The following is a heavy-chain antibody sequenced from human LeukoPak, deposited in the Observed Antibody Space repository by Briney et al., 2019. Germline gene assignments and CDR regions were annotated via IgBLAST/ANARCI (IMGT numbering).Heavy chain of an antibody. CDR2: INHSGST. D-gene: IGHD4-17*01. CDR3: ARGGRGTTVTKKGMDV. J-gene: IGHJ6*02. V-gene: IGHV4-34*01. CDR1: GGSFSGYY. Sequence: SETLSLTCAVYGGSFSGYYWGWIRQPPGKGLEWIGEINHSGSTNYNPSLKSRVTISVDTSKNQFSLKLSSVTAADTAVYYCARGGRGTTVTKKGMDVWGQGTTVTVSS.